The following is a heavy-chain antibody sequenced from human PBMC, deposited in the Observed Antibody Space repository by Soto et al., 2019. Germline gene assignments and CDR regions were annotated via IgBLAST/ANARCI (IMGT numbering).Heavy chain of an antibody. CDR2: INPNSGGT. D-gene: IGHD1-1*01. CDR3: AREPATAKPEGVDF. J-gene: IGHJ4*02. CDR1: GYTFSDYY. V-gene: IGHV1-2*02. Sequence: ASVNVSCKSSGYTFSDYYRHWVRQAPGQGLEWMGWINPNSGGTKYAPKFQGGVTMTRDTSITTAYMELSRLRSGDTAVYYCAREPATAKPEGVDFWGQGTLVTVSS.